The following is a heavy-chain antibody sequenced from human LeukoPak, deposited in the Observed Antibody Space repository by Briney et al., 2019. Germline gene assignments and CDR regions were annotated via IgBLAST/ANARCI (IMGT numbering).Heavy chain of an antibody. CDR2: ISAYNGNT. CDR3: ARGGASGYCSGGSCYDGDY. J-gene: IGHJ4*02. Sequence: RASVKVSCKASVYTFTGYGISCVRQAPGQGLEWMGWISAYNGNTNYEQKLQGRVTMTTDTSTSTAYMELRSLRSDDTAVYYCARGGASGYCSGGSCYDGDYWGQGTLVTVSS. CDR1: VYTFTGYG. D-gene: IGHD2-15*01. V-gene: IGHV1-18*01.